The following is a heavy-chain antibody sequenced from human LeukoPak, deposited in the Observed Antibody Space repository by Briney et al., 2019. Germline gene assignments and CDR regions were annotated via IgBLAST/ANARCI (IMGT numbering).Heavy chain of an antibody. CDR2: IYYSGTT. J-gene: IGHJ5*02. CDR1: GGSLRSYY. Sequence: KPSGTPSPPFTFPGGSLRSYYWSRIPPPPREGPGLVWYIYYSGTTNYNPSLKSRVTISVDTSKNQFSLNLISVTAADTAVYFCARGRGGGGSSNNWFDPWGQGTLVTVSS. V-gene: IGHV4-59*12. D-gene: IGHD2-15*01. CDR3: ARGRGGGGSSNNWFDP.